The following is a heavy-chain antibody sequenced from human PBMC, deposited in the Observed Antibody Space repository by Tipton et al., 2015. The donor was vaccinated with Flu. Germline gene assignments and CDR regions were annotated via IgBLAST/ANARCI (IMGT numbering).Heavy chain of an antibody. D-gene: IGHD7-27*01. CDR1: GFTFSSYE. Sequence: QLVQSGGGLVQPGGSLRLSCAASGFTFSSYEMNWVRQAPGKGLEWLSYISSSGSTISYADSVRGRFTMSRDNAKNSLYLQMNSLRAEDTALYYCATLSGDDYWGQGDLVTVSS. CDR2: ISSSGSTI. V-gene: IGHV3-48*03. J-gene: IGHJ4*02. CDR3: ATLSGDDY.